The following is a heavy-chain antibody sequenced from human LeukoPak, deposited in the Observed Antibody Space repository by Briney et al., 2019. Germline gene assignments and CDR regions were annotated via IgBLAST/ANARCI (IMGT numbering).Heavy chain of an antibody. V-gene: IGHV3-30-3*01. CDR3: ASRGCYSTGCYSLP. Sequence: GGSLRLSCAASGFTFSSYALHWVRQAPGKGLEWVAVISSDGSQRYYADSVKGRFTISRDNFRDTLSLQMNSLRAEDTAIYYCASRGCYSTGCYSLPWGQGTLVTVSS. CDR1: GFTFSSYA. J-gene: IGHJ5*02. D-gene: IGHD2/OR15-2a*01. CDR2: ISSDGSQR.